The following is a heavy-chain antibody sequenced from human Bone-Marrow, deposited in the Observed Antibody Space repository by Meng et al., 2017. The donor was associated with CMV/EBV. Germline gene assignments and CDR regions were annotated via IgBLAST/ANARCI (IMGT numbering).Heavy chain of an antibody. CDR2: INPNSGGT. D-gene: IGHD5-18*01. CDR3: ATQNTARGPHFDY. CDR1: GYTFTGYY. V-gene: IGHV1-2*02. J-gene: IGHJ4*02. Sequence: ASVKVSCKASGYTFTGYYMHWVRQAPGQGLEWMGWINPNSGGTNYAQKFQGRVTMTRDTSISTAYMELSRLRSDDTAVYYCATQNTARGPHFDYWGQGTLVTVSS.